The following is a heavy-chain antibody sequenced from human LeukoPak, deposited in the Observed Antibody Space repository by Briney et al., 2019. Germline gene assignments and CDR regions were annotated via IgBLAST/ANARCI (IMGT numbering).Heavy chain of an antibody. Sequence: ASVTVSCKASGYTFTSYDINWVRQATGQGLEWMGWMNPNSGNTGYAQKFQGRVTMTRNTSISTAYMELSSLRSEDTAVYYCARARGCSGGSCHKRPGRVNWFDPLGQGTLVTVSS. CDR1: GYTFTSYD. CDR3: ARARGCSGGSCHKRPGRVNWFDP. CDR2: MNPNSGNT. D-gene: IGHD2-15*01. J-gene: IGHJ5*02. V-gene: IGHV1-8*01.